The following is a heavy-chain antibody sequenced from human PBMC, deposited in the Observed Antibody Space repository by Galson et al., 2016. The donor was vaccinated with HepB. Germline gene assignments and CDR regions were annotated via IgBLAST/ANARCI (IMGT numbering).Heavy chain of an antibody. Sequence: QSGAEVKKPGESLKISCKGSGYSFTTYWIGWVRQMPGKGLECMGIIYPGDSDTRYSPSFQGQVTISADKSISTAYLQWSSLKASEPAMHYCARHYGLWPPAMDYWGQGTLVTVSS. CDR2: IYPGDSDT. CDR3: ARHYGLWPPAMDY. CDR1: GYSFTTYW. D-gene: IGHD2-21*01. V-gene: IGHV5-51*01. J-gene: IGHJ4*02.